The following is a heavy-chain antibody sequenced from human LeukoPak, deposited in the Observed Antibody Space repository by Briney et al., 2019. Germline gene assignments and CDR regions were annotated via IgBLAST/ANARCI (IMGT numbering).Heavy chain of an antibody. J-gene: IGHJ5*02. CDR3: ARAPGEGWFDP. CDR2: IKQDGSEK. V-gene: IGHV3-7*01. Sequence: GGSLRLSCAASGFTFSSYWMSWVRQAPGKGLEWVASIKQDGSEKYYVDAVKGRFTISRDNAKNSLYLQMNSLRAEDTALYYCARAPGEGWFDPWGQGTLVTVSS. CDR1: GFTFSSYW.